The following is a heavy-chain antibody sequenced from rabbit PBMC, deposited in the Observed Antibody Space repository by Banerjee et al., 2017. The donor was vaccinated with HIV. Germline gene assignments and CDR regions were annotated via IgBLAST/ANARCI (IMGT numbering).Heavy chain of an antibody. V-gene: IGHV1S43*01. CDR2: IYTSSGST. CDR3: ARATYENNHGYLGYFNL. CDR1: GFSFSSSYY. D-gene: IGHD7-1*01. J-gene: IGHJ4*01. Sequence: QEPLEESGGDLVKPEGSLTLTCTASGFSFSSSYYMCWVRQAPGKGLELIACIYTSSGSTWYASWVNGRFTISRSTSLNTVDLKMTSLTAADTATYFCARATYENNHGYLGYFNLWGPGTLVTVS.